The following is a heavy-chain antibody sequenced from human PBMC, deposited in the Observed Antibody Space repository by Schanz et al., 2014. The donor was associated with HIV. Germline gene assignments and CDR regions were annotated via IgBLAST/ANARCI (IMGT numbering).Heavy chain of an antibody. CDR1: GFTFSNYG. J-gene: IGHJ6*02. D-gene: IGHD5-18*01. Sequence: QVHLVESGGGVVQPGKSLRLTCAASGFTFSNYGMHWVRQAPGKGLEWVAVISYDGINKYYQDSVKGRFSISRDNSKNTLYLQMNSLRAEDTAVYYCARDAASHSYGSTMDVWGQGTTVTVSS. CDR3: ARDAASHSYGSTMDV. CDR2: ISYDGINK. V-gene: IGHV3-33*05.